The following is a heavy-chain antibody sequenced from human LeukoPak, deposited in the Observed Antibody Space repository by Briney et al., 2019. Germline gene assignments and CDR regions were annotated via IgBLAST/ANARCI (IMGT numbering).Heavy chain of an antibody. CDR1: GGSFSGYY. D-gene: IGHD2-21*01. V-gene: IGHV4-34*01. J-gene: IGHJ6*03. Sequence: TSETLSLTCAVYGGSFSGYYWSWIRQPPGKGLEWIGEINHSGSTNYNPSLKSRVTISVDTSKNEFSLKLSSVTAADTAVYYCTRGARVFPDYYYYMDVWGKGTTVTVSS. CDR3: TRGARVFPDYYYYMDV. CDR2: INHSGST.